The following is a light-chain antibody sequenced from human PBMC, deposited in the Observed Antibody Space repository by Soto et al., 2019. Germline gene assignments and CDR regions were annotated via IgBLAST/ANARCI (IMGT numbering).Light chain of an antibody. CDR3: QQYGSSPLIT. CDR1: QSVSSTY. J-gene: IGKJ5*01. CDR2: GAS. V-gene: IGKV3-20*01. Sequence: EIVLTQSPGTLSLSPGERATLSCRASQSVSSTYLAWYQQQPGQAPRLLIYGASSRATGIPDRFSGSGSGTYFTLTISRLEPEDFAVYYCQQYGSSPLITFGQGTRLEIK.